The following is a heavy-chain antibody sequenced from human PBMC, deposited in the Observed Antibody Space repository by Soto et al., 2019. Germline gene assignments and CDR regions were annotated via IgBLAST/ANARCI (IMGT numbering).Heavy chain of an antibody. CDR2: IYYSGST. V-gene: IGHV4-31*03. D-gene: IGHD4-17*01. CDR1: GGSISSGGYY. J-gene: IGHJ6*02. CDR3: AREGGDYGDYVPGSYYYGMDV. Sequence: QVQLQESGPGLVKPSQTLSLTCTVSGGSISSGGYYWSWLRQHPGKGLEWIGYIYYSGSTYYNPSLKCRVTISVDTSKNQFSLKLSSVTAADTAVYYCAREGGDYGDYVPGSYYYGMDVWGQGTTVTVSS.